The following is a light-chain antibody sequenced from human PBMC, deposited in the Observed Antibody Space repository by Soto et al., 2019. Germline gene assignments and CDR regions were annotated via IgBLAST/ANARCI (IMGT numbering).Light chain of an antibody. Sequence: QSVLTQPPSVSGAPGLRVTISCTGSSSNIGAGYEVHWYQQLPGTAPKFIIYGDTNPPSGVPDRFSASKSGTSASLAITGLQAEDEADYYCQSHDSSLSGSVFGGGTKVTVL. J-gene: IGLJ2*01. V-gene: IGLV1-40*01. CDR1: SSNIGAGYE. CDR2: GDT. CDR3: QSHDSSLSGSV.